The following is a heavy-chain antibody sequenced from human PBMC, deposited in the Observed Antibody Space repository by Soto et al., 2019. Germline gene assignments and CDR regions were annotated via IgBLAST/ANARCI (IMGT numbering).Heavy chain of an antibody. Sequence: EVQLLESGGGLEQPGGSLRLSCVASGFTFSNYTMNWIRQAPGKGLEWVSSISGSDDRTFFADSVKGRFTISRDNSKDTVFLQMNNLRGEDMALYYCTKGGRGIDIFFDSWGQGTLVSVSS. J-gene: IGHJ4*02. V-gene: IGHV3-23*01. CDR1: GFTFSNYT. CDR3: TKGGRGIDIFFDS. CDR2: ISGSDDRT. D-gene: IGHD3-9*01.